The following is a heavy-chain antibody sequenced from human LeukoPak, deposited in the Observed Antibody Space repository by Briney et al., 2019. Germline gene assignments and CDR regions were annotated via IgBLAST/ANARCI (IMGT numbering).Heavy chain of an antibody. CDR3: ARDQIEQQQNWFDP. CDR2: INHSGST. J-gene: IGHJ5*02. CDR1: GGSFSGYY. V-gene: IGHV4-34*01. Sequence: PSETLSLTCAVYGGSFSGYYWSWIRQPPGKGLEWIGEINHSGSTNYNPSLKSRVTISVDTSKNQFSLKLSSVTAADTAVYYCARDQIEQQQNWFDPWGQGTLVTVSS. D-gene: IGHD6-13*01.